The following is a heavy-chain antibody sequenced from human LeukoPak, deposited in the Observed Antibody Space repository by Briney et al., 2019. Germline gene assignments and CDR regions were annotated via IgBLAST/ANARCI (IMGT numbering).Heavy chain of an antibody. V-gene: IGHV3-21*01. J-gene: IGHJ4*02. CDR3: AKGSSAATFGGVIALPGGY. Sequence: PGGSLRLSCAASGFTFSSDSMNWVRQAPGEGLEWVSSISSSSSYIYYADSVKGRFTISRDNAKNSLYLQMNSLRAEDTALYYCAKGSSAATFGGVIALPGGYWGQGTLVTVSS. CDR1: GFTFSSDS. CDR2: ISSSSSYI. D-gene: IGHD3-16*02.